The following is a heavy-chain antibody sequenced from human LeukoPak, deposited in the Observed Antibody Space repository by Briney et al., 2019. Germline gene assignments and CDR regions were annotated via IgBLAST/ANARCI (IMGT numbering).Heavy chain of an antibody. J-gene: IGHJ4*02. D-gene: IGHD3-10*01. CDR2: IYSGGST. Sequence: GGSLRLSCAASGFTFSSYALSWVRQAPGKGLEWVSVIYSGGSTYYADSVKGRFTISRDNSKNTLYLQMNSLRAEDTAVYYCARVLRGVSGWGQGTLVTVS. V-gene: IGHV3-53*01. CDR1: GFTFSSYA. CDR3: ARVLRGVSG.